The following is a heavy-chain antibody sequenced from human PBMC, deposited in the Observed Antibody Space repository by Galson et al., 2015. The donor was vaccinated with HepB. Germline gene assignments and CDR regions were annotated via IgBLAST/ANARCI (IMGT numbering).Heavy chain of an antibody. V-gene: IGHV5-51*01. CDR1: GYSFTTYW. CDR3: ARLPGIPAAGQGTPPDY. D-gene: IGHD6-13*01. J-gene: IGHJ4*02. Sequence: QSGAEVKKPGESLKISCKGSGYSFTTYWIGWVRQMPGKGLEWMGIIYPGDSDTRYSPSFQGQVTISADKSISTAYLQWSSLKASDTAMYYCARLPGIPAAGQGTPPDYWGQGTLVTVSS. CDR2: IYPGDSDT.